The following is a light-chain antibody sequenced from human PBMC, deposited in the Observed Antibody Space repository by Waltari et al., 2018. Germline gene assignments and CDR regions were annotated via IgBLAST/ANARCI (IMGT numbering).Light chain of an antibody. Sequence: AIQMTQSPSSLSASVGDRVTITCRASQDIATGLGWYQQKPGKPPKFLIYVASRLQSGGPSRFSGSGSGTDFSLTISSLQPEDFATYYCLQDYSYPRTFGQGTKVEVK. V-gene: IGKV1-6*01. CDR1: QDIATG. CDR2: VAS. CDR3: LQDYSYPRT. J-gene: IGKJ1*01.